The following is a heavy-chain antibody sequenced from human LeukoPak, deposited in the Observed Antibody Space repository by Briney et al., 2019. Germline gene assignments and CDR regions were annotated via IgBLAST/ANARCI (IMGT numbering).Heavy chain of an antibody. CDR1: GGTFSSYA. CDR3: ARAHRYYDFWSGYYNYYYYYGMDA. D-gene: IGHD3-3*01. J-gene: IGHJ6*02. CDR2: IIPIFGTA. V-gene: IGHV1-69*13. Sequence: SVKVSCKASGGTFSSYAISWVRQAPGQGLEWMGGIIPIFGTANYAQKFQGRVTITADESTSTAYMELSSLRSEDTAVYYCARAHRYYDFWSGYYNYYYYYGMDAWGQGTTVTVSS.